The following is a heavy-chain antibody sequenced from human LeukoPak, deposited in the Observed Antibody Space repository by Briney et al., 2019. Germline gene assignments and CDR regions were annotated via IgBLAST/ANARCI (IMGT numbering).Heavy chain of an antibody. Sequence: ASVKVSCKASGYSFTGHYMHWVRQAPGQGLEWMGWISAYNGNTNYAQKLQGRVTMTTDTSTSTAYMELRSLRSDDTAVYYCAREIIAAALVDYWGQGTLVTVSS. CDR1: GYSFTGHY. J-gene: IGHJ4*02. V-gene: IGHV1-18*04. CDR2: ISAYNGNT. CDR3: AREIIAAALVDY. D-gene: IGHD6-13*01.